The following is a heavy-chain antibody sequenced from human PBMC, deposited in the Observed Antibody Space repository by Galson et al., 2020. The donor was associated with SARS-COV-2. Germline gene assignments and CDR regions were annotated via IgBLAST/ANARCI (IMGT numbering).Heavy chain of an antibody. V-gene: IGHV4-31*03. CDR2: IYYSGST. CDR3: ARADTPYYFDY. D-gene: IGHD5-18*01. CDR1: GGSISSGDYY. Sequence: KASETLSLTCTVSGGSISSGDYYWSWIRQHPGKGLEWIGYIYYSGSTYYNPSLKSRVTISVDTSKNQFSLKLSSVTAADTAVYYCARADTPYYFDYWGQGTLVAVAS. J-gene: IGHJ4*02.